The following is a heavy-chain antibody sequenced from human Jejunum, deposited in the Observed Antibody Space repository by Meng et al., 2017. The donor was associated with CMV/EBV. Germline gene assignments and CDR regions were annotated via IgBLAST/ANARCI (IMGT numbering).Heavy chain of an antibody. CDR3: ARVEVGITSGDY. V-gene: IGHV1-18*01. D-gene: IGHD1-26*01. J-gene: IGHJ4*02. CDR1: GYTFTNYG. Sequence: QVVHSGGGVKKPGASVKVSCQASGYTFTNYGITWVRQAPGQGLEWMGWINAYNGDTNYVQTLQGRVTMTTDTSTSTAYMELRSLRSDDTAVYYCARVEVGITSGDYWGQGTLVTVSS. CDR2: INAYNGDT.